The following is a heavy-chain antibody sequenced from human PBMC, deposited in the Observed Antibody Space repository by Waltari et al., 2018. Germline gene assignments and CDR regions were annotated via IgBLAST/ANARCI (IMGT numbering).Heavy chain of an antibody. CDR2: MSGTGDYT. J-gene: IGHJ4*02. CDR1: GFNFSNYS. D-gene: IGHD6-19*01. Sequence: EVQLLASGGDLEQPGGSLRISCVGSGFNFSNYSMNWVRQAPGKGLEWVSTMSGTGDYTYYADSVKGRFTISRDNSKNTVFLHMNNLRVEDTAIYFCAKDQAEWLVLDGYFDSWGQGTPVTVSS. V-gene: IGHV3-23*01. CDR3: AKDQAEWLVLDGYFDS.